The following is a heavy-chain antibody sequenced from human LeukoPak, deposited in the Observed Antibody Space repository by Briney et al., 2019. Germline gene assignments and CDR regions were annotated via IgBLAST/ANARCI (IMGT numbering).Heavy chain of an antibody. D-gene: IGHD1-14*01. Sequence: GGSLRLSCAASGFTFSDYYVSWIRQSPGKGLEWISYISGDGPTIFSADSLKGRFTISRDNAENSLFLQINSLRVEDTAIYYCARRTGHSYFDYWGQGILVTVSS. CDR1: GFTFSDYY. CDR3: ARRTGHSYFDY. CDR2: ISGDGPTI. V-gene: IGHV3-11*01. J-gene: IGHJ4*02.